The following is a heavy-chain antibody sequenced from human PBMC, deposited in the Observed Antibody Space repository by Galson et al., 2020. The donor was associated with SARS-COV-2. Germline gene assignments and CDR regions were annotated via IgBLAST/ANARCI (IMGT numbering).Heavy chain of an antibody. Sequence: ETSETLSLTCTVSGGSISSYYWSWIRQPPGKGLEWIGYIYYSGSTNYNPSLKSRVTISVDTSKNQFSLKLSSVTAADTAVYYCARHGITMVRGMRGKNWFDPWGQGTLVTVSS. CDR1: GGSISSYY. CDR3: ARHGITMVRGMRGKNWFDP. D-gene: IGHD3-10*01. J-gene: IGHJ5*02. CDR2: IYYSGST. V-gene: IGHV4-59*08.